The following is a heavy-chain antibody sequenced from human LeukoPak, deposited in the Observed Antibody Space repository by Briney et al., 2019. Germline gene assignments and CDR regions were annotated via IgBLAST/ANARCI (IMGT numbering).Heavy chain of an antibody. D-gene: IGHD3-10*01. CDR3: ARKFGDY. CDR2: IYYRGST. V-gene: IGHV4-59*08. CDR1: GDSISSHY. Sequence: PSDTLSLTCTVSGDSISSHYWSWIRQPPGKGLEWIGYIYYRGSTNYNPSLKSRVTMSVDTSKNKFSLKLSSVTAADTAVYYCARKFGDYWGQGTLVTVSS. J-gene: IGHJ4*02.